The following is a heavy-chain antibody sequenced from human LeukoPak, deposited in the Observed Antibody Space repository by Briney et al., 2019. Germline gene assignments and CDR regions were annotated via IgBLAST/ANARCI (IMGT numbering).Heavy chain of an antibody. CDR1: GFTFSSYT. CDR2: ISSSSSTI. D-gene: IGHD1-26*01. Sequence: GGSLRLSCAASGFTFSSYTMDWVRQAPGKELEWVSYISSSSSTIYYAGSVKGRFTISRDNAKNSLYLQMNSLRAEDTAVYYCARRRADHFDYWGQGTLVTVSS. CDR3: ARRRADHFDY. J-gene: IGHJ4*02. V-gene: IGHV3-48*01.